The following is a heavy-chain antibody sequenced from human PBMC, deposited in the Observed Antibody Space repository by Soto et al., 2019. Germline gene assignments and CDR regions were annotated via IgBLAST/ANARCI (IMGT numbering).Heavy chain of an antibody. CDR3: AKRGWKYKAYHYYYAMDV. CDR2: IDPSDSYI. D-gene: IGHD1-7*01. V-gene: IGHV5-10-1*01. Sequence: GESLKISCEGSGYSFSSFWISWVRQMPGKGLEWVGRIDPSDSYINYSPSFQGRVTISADKSSSTAYLQWSSLEASDTGIYYCAKRGWKYKAYHYYYAMDVWGQGTTVTVS. J-gene: IGHJ6*02. CDR1: GYSFSSFW.